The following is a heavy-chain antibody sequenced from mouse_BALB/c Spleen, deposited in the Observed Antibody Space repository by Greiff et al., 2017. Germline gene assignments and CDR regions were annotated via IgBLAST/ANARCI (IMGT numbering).Heavy chain of an antibody. CDR1: GFTFSSYA. J-gene: IGHJ1*01. CDR2: ISSGGST. Sequence: EVKVVESGGGLVKPGGSLKLSCAASGFTFSSYAMSWVRQTPEKRLEWVASISSGGSTYYPDSVKGRFTISRDNARNILYLQMSSLRSEDTAMYYCARNGYYGSSPYWYFDVWGAGTTVTVSS. D-gene: IGHD1-1*01. CDR3: ARNGYYGSSPYWYFDV. V-gene: IGHV5-6-5*01.